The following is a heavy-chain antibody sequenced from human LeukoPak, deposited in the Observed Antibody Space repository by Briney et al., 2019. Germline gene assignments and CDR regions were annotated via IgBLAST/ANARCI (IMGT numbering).Heavy chain of an antibody. J-gene: IGHJ4*02. CDR1: GFSFSSYE. V-gene: IGHV3-48*03. D-gene: IGHD5-18*01. CDR3: ARDRPDRGYSYGRDFDY. Sequence: PGGSLRLSCAASGFSFSSYEMNWVRQAPGKGLQWISYISRGGDERYYAYSVKGRFTVARDNAKNSLYLQMTSLRAEDTAVYYCARDRPDRGYSYGRDFDYWGQGTLVTVSS. CDR2: ISRGGDER.